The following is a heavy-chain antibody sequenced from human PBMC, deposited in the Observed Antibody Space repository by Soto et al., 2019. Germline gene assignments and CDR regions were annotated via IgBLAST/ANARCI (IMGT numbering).Heavy chain of an antibody. J-gene: IGHJ6*03. D-gene: IGHD3-10*01. CDR2: IIPIFGTA. CDR1: GGTFSSYA. Sequence: ASVKVSCKASGGTFSSYAISWVRQAPGQGLEWMGGIIPIFGTANYAQKFQGRVTITADKSTSTAYMELSSLRSEDTAVYYCARSVNYYGSGSYYKGVRLYYYYMDVWGKGTTVTVSS. V-gene: IGHV1-69*06. CDR3: ARSVNYYGSGSYYKGVRLYYYYMDV.